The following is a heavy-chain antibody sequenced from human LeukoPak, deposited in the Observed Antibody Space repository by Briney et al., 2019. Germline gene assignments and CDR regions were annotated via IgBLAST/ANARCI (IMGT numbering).Heavy chain of an antibody. V-gene: IGHV4-4*07. CDR2: IYTSGST. CDR3: ARVGGSRDGYNTKNFDY. CDR1: GVSISSYY. D-gene: IGHD5-24*01. J-gene: IGHJ4*02. Sequence: SETLSLTCTVSGVSISSYYWSWIRQPAGKGLKWIVRIYTSGSTNYNPSLKSRVTMSVDTSKNQFSLKLSSATAADTAVYYCARVGGSRDGYNTKNFDYWGQGTLVTVSS.